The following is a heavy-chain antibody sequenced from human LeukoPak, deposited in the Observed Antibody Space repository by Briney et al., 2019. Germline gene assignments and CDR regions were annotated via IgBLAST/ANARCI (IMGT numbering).Heavy chain of an antibody. V-gene: IGHV3-33*01. CDR1: GFTFRNYG. CDR3: ATGGGYYYDH. J-gene: IGHJ4*02. Sequence: GGSLRLSCAASGFTFRNYGMHWVRQAPGKGLEWVAVAYGDGTDRYYADSVKGRFTISKDISRNTLSVQMNSLRVEDAAVYYCATGGGYYYDHWGQGTLVTVAS. CDR2: AYGDGTDR. D-gene: IGHD3-3*01.